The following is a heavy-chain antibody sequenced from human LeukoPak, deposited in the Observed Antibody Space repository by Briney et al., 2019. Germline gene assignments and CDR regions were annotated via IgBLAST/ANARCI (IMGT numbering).Heavy chain of an antibody. J-gene: IGHJ4*02. V-gene: IGHV4-59*01. CDR3: ARGEFAYYYDSSGYYYFDY. CDR1: SDSINSYY. Sequence: PSETRSLTCTVSSDSINSYYWSWIRQPPGKGLEWIGYIYYSGSTNYNPSLKSRVTISVDTSKNQFSLKLSSVTAADTAVYYCARGEFAYYYDSSGYYYFDYWGQGTLVTVSS. CDR2: IYYSGST. D-gene: IGHD3-22*01.